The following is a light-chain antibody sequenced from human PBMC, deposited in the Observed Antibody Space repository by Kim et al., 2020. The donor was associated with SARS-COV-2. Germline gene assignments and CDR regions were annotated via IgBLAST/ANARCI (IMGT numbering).Light chain of an antibody. CDR3: QHYSGYSRT. Sequence: ESVGDRVTITCRASQSISNWLAWYQQKPGKPPKHLIYKASNLESGVPSRFSGSGAGTEFTLTISSLQPDDFATYYCQHYSGYSRTFGQGTKVDIK. V-gene: IGKV1-5*03. CDR1: QSISNW. J-gene: IGKJ1*01. CDR2: KAS.